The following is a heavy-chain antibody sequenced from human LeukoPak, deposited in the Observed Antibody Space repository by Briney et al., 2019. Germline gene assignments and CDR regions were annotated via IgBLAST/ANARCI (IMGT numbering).Heavy chain of an antibody. Sequence: SETLSLTCTVSGYSISSGYYWGWIRQPPGKGLEWIGSIYHSGSTYSNPSPKSRVTISVDRSKNQFSLKLSSVTAADTAVYYCARGHRYYDSSGYYYYFDYWGQGTLVTVSS. CDR3: ARGHRYYDSSGYYYYFDY. J-gene: IGHJ4*02. CDR1: GYSISSGYY. CDR2: IYHSGST. V-gene: IGHV4-38-2*02. D-gene: IGHD3-22*01.